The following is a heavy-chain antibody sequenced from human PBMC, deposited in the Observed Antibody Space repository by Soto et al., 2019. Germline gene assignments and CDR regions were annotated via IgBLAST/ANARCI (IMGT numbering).Heavy chain of an antibody. CDR1: GGTFSSYA. J-gene: IGHJ5*02. Sequence: QVQLVQSGAEVKKPGSPVKVSCKASGGTFSSYAISWVRQAPGQGLEWMGGIIPIFGTANYAQKFQGRVTITADESTSTAYMELSSLRSEDTAVYYCARMGNGSGFPGWFDPWGQGTLVTVSS. CDR3: ARMGNGSGFPGWFDP. D-gene: IGHD3-10*01. V-gene: IGHV1-69*12. CDR2: IIPIFGTA.